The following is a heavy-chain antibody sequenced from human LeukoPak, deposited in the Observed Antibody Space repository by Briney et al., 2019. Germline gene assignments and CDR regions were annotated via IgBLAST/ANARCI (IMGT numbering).Heavy chain of an antibody. D-gene: IGHD3-10*01. J-gene: IGHJ4*02. CDR2: ISYDGSNK. V-gene: IGHV3-30*18. CDR3: AKEAMVRGVFPDY. CDR1: GFTFSSYG. Sequence: GRSLRLSCAASGFTFSSYGMHWVRQAPGKGLEWVAVISYDGSNKYYADSVKGRFTISRDNSKNTLYLQMNSLRAEDTAVYYCAKEAMVRGVFPDYWGQGTLVTVSS.